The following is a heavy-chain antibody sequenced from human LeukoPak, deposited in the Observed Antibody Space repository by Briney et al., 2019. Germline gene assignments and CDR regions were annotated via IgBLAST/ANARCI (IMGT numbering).Heavy chain of an antibody. J-gene: IGHJ4*02. CDR2: IWYDGSNK. Sequence: GGSLRLSCAASGFTFSSYGMHWVRHAPGKGLEWVAVIWYDGSNKYYADSVKGRFTISRDNSKNTLYLQMNSLRAEDTAVYYCARDQLAAAAPVSIDYWGQGTLVTVSS. V-gene: IGHV3-33*01. CDR3: ARDQLAAAAPVSIDY. CDR1: GFTFSSYG. D-gene: IGHD6-13*01.